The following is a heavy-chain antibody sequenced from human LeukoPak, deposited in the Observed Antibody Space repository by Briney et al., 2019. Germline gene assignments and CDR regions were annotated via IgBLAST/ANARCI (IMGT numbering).Heavy chain of an antibody. CDR1: GGSMNSYY. CDR3: ARFSHCGSDCYVLGY. D-gene: IGHD2-21*02. J-gene: IGHJ4*02. V-gene: IGHV4-59*01. Sequence: SETLSLTCTVSGGSMNSYYWSWIRQAPGKGLEWIGNIYYSGSTGYDPSLKSRVTISVDTSKNQFSLTLSSVTAADTAVYFCARFSHCGSDCYVLGYWGQGGLVSVSS. CDR2: IYYSGST.